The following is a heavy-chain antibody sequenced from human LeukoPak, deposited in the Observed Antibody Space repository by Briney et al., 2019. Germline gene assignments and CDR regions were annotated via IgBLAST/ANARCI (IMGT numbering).Heavy chain of an antibody. CDR3: AREEITVTDAFDI. V-gene: IGHV3-74*01. CDR2: VNSDGSST. CDR1: GFTFSDYW. J-gene: IGHJ3*02. D-gene: IGHD4-17*01. Sequence: GGSLRLSCAASGFTFSDYWMHWVRQVPGKGLVWVSRVNSDGSSTSYADSVEGRFTISRDNAKNTLYLQVNSLRVEDTALYYCAREEITVTDAFDIWGHGTMVTVSS.